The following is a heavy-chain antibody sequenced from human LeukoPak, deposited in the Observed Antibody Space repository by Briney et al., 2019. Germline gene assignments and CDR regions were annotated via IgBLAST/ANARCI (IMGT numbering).Heavy chain of an antibody. J-gene: IGHJ6*02. D-gene: IGHD2-2*01. CDR1: GFSFSSYG. Sequence: GGSLRLSCAASGFSFSSYGMNWVRQAPGKGLEWVSYISSSSSYTNYADSVKGRFTISRDNAKNSLYLQMNSLRAEDTAVYYCARANARPASYYGMDVWGQGTTVTVSS. V-gene: IGHV3-21*05. CDR2: ISSSSSYT. CDR3: ARANARPASYYGMDV.